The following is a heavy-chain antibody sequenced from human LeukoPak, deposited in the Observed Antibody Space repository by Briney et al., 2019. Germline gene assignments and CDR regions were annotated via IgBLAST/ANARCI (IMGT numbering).Heavy chain of an antibody. CDR2: IIPIFGTA. D-gene: IGHD3-9*01. Sequence: GSSVKVSCKASGGTFSSYAISWVRQAPGQGLEWMGGIIPIFGTANYAQKFQGRVTITADKSTSTAYMELSSLRSEDTAVYYCAILTGYYLLHIYYYYYMDVWGKGTTVTVSS. J-gene: IGHJ6*03. CDR1: GGTFSSYA. V-gene: IGHV1-69*06. CDR3: AILTGYYLLHIYYYYYMDV.